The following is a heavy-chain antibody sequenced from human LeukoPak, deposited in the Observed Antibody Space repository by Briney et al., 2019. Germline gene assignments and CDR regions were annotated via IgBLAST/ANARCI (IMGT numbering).Heavy chain of an antibody. V-gene: IGHV1-2*02. CDR2: INPNSGGT. D-gene: IGHD3-10*01. Sequence: ASVKVSCKASGYTFTGYYMHWVRQAPGQGLEWMGWINPNSGGTNYAQKFQGRVTMTRDTSISTAYMELSRLRSDDTAVYYCARDLSTYGSGNFVYWGQGTLVTVSS. J-gene: IGHJ4*02. CDR1: GYTFTGYY. CDR3: ARDLSTYGSGNFVY.